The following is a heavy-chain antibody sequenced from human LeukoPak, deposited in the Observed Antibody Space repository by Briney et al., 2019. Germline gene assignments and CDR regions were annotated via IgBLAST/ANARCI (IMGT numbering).Heavy chain of an antibody. V-gene: IGHV4-59*01. D-gene: IGHD3-22*01. CDR3: ASSDYDSSGPAY. J-gene: IGHJ4*02. CDR2: IYYSGST. Sequence: KPSETLSLTCTVSGGSISSYHWSWIRQPPGKGLEWIGYIYYSGSTNYNPSLKSRVTISVDTSKNQFSLKLSSVAAADTAVYYCASSDYDSSGPAYWGQGTLVTVSS. CDR1: GGSISSYH.